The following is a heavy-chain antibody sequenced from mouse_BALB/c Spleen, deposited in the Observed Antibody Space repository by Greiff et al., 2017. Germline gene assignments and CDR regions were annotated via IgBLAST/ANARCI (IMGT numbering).Heavy chain of an antibody. D-gene: IGHD4-1*01. J-gene: IGHJ3*01. Sequence: QVQLKQSGPELVKPGASVRISCKASGYTFTSYYIHWVKQRPGQGLEWIGWIYPGNVNTKYNEKFKGKATLTADKSSSTAYMQLSSLTSEDSAVYFCARRGDWEEFAYWGQGTLVTVSA. CDR3: ARRGDWEEFAY. CDR1: GYTFTSYY. V-gene: IGHV1S56*01. CDR2: IYPGNVNT.